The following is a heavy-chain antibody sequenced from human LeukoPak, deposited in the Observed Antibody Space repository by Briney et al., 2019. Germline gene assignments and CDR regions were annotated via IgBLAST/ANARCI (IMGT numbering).Heavy chain of an antibody. CDR3: ARSTYYYGSGRSGNDDY. V-gene: IGHV1-69*13. Sequence: ASVKVSCKASGGTFSSYAISWVRQAPGQGLEWMGGIIPIFGTANYAQKFQGRVTITADESTSTAYMELSGLRSEDTAVYYCARSTYYYGSGRSGNDDYWGQGTLVTVSS. D-gene: IGHD3-10*01. J-gene: IGHJ4*02. CDR1: GGTFSSYA. CDR2: IIPIFGTA.